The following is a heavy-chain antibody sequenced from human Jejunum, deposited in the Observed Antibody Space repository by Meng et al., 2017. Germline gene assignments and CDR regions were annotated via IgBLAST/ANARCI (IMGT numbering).Heavy chain of an antibody. CDR2: IYYSGNT. V-gene: IGHV4-30-4*01. Sequence: QLQLQESGPGLVKPPETLSPTCTVPGGSISSGDYYWSWIRQPPGKGLEWIGYIYYSGNTYYNPSLKSRVTISVDTPKNQFSLKLTSVTAADTAVYYCVREKRRTYYFDYWGQGTLVTVSS. CDR1: GGSISSGDYY. D-gene: IGHD3-16*01. CDR3: VREKRRTYYFDY. J-gene: IGHJ4*02.